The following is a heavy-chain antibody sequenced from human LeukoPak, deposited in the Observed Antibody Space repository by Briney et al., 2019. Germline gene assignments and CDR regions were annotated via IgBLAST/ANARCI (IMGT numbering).Heavy chain of an antibody. CDR1: GGSISSYY. D-gene: IGHD3-22*01. CDR2: IYYSGST. J-gene: IGHJ3*02. CDR3: AREHSSEGAFDI. V-gene: IGHV4-59*01. Sequence: PSETLSLTSTVSGGSISSYYWSWIRQPPGKGLEWIGYIYYSGSTNYNPSLKSRVTISVDTSKNQFSLKLSSVTAADTAVYYCAREHSSEGAFDICGQGTMVTVSS.